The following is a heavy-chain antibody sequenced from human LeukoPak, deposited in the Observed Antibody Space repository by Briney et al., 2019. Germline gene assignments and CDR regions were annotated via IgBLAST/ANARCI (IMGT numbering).Heavy chain of an antibody. CDR1: GYTFTGYY. CDR3: ARAIGFGELSLGY. CDR2: INPNSGGT. Sequence: ASVKVSCKASGYTFTGYYMHWVRQAPGQGLEWMGWINPNSGGTNYAQKFQGRVTMTRDTSISTAYMELSRLRSDDTAVYYCARAIGFGELSLGYWGQGTLVTVSS. V-gene: IGHV1-2*02. D-gene: IGHD3-10*01. J-gene: IGHJ4*02.